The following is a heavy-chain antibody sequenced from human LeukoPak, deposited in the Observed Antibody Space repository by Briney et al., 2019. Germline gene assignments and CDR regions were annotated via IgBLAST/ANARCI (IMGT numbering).Heavy chain of an antibody. CDR1: GGSISSGGYY. D-gene: IGHD5-18*01. CDR2: IYDSGST. V-gene: IGHV4-31*03. J-gene: IGHJ4*02. Sequence: SETLSLTCTVSGGSISSGGYYWSWIRQHPGKGLEWIGYIYDSGSTYYNPSLKSRVTISLDTSQNQFSLNLTSVSDADTAVYYCARPLGSYGYAAIGLGYWGQGTLVTVSS. CDR3: ARPLGSYGYAAIGLGY.